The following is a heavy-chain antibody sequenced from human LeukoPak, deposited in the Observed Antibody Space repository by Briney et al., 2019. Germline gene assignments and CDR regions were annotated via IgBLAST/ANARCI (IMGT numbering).Heavy chain of an antibody. D-gene: IGHD3-16*02. J-gene: IGHJ4*02. Sequence: GASVKVSCKVSGYTLTELSMHWVRQAPGKGLEWMGGFDPEDGETIYAQKFQGRVTMTEDTSTDTSYMELSSLRSEDPAGYYCAKGVMITFGGVIVDYWGQGTLVTVSS. CDR2: FDPEDGET. V-gene: IGHV1-24*01. CDR1: GYTLTELS. CDR3: AKGVMITFGGVIVDY.